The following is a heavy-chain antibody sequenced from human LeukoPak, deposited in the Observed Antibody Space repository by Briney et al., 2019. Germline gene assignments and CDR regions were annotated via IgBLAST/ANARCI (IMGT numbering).Heavy chain of an antibody. CDR1: GYTFTSYY. CDR3: VRGASSSATFDY. Sequence: ASVKVSCKACGYTFTSYYMHWVRQAPGQGLEWVGIINPSGGSKSYAQKFQGRVTLTRDTSTRTVYMARRSRRCEHARVYYLVRGASSSATFDYWGQGTLVTVSS. J-gene: IGHJ4*02. D-gene: IGHD6-19*01. CDR2: INPSGGSK. V-gene: IGHV1-46*01.